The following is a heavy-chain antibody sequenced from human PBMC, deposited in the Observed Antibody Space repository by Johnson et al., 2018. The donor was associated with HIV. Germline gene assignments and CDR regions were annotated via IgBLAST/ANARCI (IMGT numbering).Heavy chain of an antibody. V-gene: IGHV3-30*18. D-gene: IGHD1-1*01. CDR1: GFTFSSYG. Sequence: QMLLVESGGGLVKPGGSLRLSCAASGFTFSSYGMHWVRQAPGKGLEWVAVTSNDGSNKYYADSVKGRFTIYRDNFKNTLYLQMNGLRPEDTAVYYCAKEDPWRRAFDIWGQGTVVTVSS. J-gene: IGHJ3*02. CDR3: AKEDPWRRAFDI. CDR2: TSNDGSNK.